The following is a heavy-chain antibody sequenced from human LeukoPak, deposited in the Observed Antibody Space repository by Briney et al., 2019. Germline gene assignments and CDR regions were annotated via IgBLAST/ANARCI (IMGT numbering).Heavy chain of an antibody. CDR2: ISSSGSI. CDR1: GFTFSDNY. V-gene: IGHV3-11*04. J-gene: IGHJ3*02. CDR3: ARDWRDSSGKFPNDAFDI. D-gene: IGHD3-22*01. Sequence: GGSLRLSCAASGFTFSDNYMSWIRQAPGKGLEWVSYISSSGSIYYSDSVKGRFTISRDNAKNSLYLQMNSLRAEDTAVYYCARDWRDSSGKFPNDAFDIWGQGTMVTVSS.